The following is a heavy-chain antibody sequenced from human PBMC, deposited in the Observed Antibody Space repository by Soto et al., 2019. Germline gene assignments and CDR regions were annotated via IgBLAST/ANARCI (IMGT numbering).Heavy chain of an antibody. CDR3: ARGRWLRSSLDY. D-gene: IGHD5-12*01. J-gene: IGHJ4*02. Sequence: QVQLQQWGAGLLKPSETLSLTCAVYGGSFSGYYWSWIRQPPGKGLEWIGEINHSGSTNYNPSLKRRVTIAVDTSKNQFSQKLSSVTAADTAVYYCARGRWLRSSLDYGGQGTLVTVSS. CDR1: GGSFSGYY. V-gene: IGHV4-34*01. CDR2: INHSGST.